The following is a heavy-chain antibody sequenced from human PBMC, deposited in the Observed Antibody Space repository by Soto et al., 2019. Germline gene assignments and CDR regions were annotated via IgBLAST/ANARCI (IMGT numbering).Heavy chain of an antibody. Sequence: GETLKISCKGSGYSFAGYWITWVRQKPGKGLEWMGRIDPSDSQTYYSPSFRGHVTISVTKSITTVFLQWSSLRASDTAMYYCARQIHDSDTGPNFQYYFDSWGQGTPVTVSS. J-gene: IGHJ4*02. CDR1: GYSFAGYW. CDR3: ARQIHDSDTGPNFQYYFDS. D-gene: IGHD5-18*01. CDR2: IDPSDSQT. V-gene: IGHV5-10-1*01.